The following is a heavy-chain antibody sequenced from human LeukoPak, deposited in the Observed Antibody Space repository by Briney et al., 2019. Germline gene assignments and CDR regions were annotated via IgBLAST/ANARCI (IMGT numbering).Heavy chain of an antibody. CDR3: AKDPSPCIGARCLLFDS. V-gene: IGHV3-23*01. D-gene: IGHD2-15*01. CDR2: ITGSSGDNT. J-gene: IGHJ4*02. Sequence: GGSLRLSCTASGFTFSIYAMSWVRQAPGKGLEWVSTITGSSGDNTWYADSVRGRFTISRDNSKNTLYFQMNSLRAEATAVYYCAKDPSPCIGARCLLFDSWGQGTLVTVSS. CDR1: GFTFSIYA.